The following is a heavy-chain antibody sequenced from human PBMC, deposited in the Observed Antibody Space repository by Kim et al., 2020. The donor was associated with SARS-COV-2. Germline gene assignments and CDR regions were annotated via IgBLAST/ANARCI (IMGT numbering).Heavy chain of an antibody. J-gene: IGHJ4*02. CDR2: VDPRSGTT. Sequence: ASVKVSCKASGYSFTGHYIHWVRQAPGQGLEWMAVVDPRSGTTAYSQNFQGRVTLTWDTSSSTVYMDLSSLTSDYTAVYFCARESGVFPSYDKSGRVGGWLGYVDSWGQGSPVTVS. D-gene: IGHD3-22*01. CDR3: ARESGVFPSYDKSGRVGGWLGYVDS. CDR1: GYSFTGHY. V-gene: IGHV1-46*01.